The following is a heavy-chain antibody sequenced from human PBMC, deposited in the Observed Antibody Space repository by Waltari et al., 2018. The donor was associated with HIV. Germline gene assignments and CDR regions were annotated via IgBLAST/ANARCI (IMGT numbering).Heavy chain of an antibody. CDR2: IYYSGST. V-gene: IGHV4-39*07. CDR3: ARVSYGSGGLDY. D-gene: IGHD3-10*01. Sequence: QLQLQESGPGLVKPSETLSLTCTVSGGPISSSSYDWGWIRQPPGKGLEWIGSIYYSGSTYYNPSLKSRVTISVDTSKNQFSLKLSSVTAADTAVYYCARVSYGSGGLDYWGQGTLVTVSS. J-gene: IGHJ4*02. CDR1: GGPISSSSYD.